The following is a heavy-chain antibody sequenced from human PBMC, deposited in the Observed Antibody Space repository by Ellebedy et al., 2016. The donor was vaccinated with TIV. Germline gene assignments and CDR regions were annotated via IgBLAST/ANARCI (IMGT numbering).Heavy chain of an antibody. D-gene: IGHD6-13*01. CDR2: IYSGGST. Sequence: PGGSLRLSCAASGFTVSSNYMSWVRQAPGKGLEWVSVIYSGGSTYYADSVKGRFTISRDNSKNTLYLQMNSLRAEDTAVYYCAREEAAGDGWFDPWGQGTLVTVSS. CDR1: GFTVSSNY. CDR3: AREEAAGDGWFDP. J-gene: IGHJ5*02. V-gene: IGHV3-66*01.